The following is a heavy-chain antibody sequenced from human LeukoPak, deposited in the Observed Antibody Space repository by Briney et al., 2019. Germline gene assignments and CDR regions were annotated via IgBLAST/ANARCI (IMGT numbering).Heavy chain of an antibody. CDR2: IYYSGST. D-gene: IGHD5-12*01. J-gene: IGHJ3*02. CDR1: GGSISSSSYY. Sequence: SETLSLTCTVSGGSISSSSYYWGWIRQPPGKGLEWIGSIYYSGSTYYNPSLKSRVTISVDTSKNLFSLKLSSVTAADTAVYYCASGSLDAFDIWGQGTMVTVSS. CDR3: ASGSLDAFDI. V-gene: IGHV4-39*01.